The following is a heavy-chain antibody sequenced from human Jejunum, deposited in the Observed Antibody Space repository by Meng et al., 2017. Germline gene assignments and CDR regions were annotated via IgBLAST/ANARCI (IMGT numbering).Heavy chain of an antibody. Sequence: GGSLRLSCAASGFTFSYYGMHWVRQARGKGLEWVAAIKSDGSDKYYAESVKGRFTISRDDSENTLFLQVSSLRAEDTALYYCARDSDTSGRHWYYDLWGRGTLVTVSS. V-gene: IGHV3-33*01. CDR3: ARDSDTSGRHWYYDL. J-gene: IGHJ2*01. CDR1: GFTFSYYG. D-gene: IGHD6-19*01. CDR2: IKSDGSDK.